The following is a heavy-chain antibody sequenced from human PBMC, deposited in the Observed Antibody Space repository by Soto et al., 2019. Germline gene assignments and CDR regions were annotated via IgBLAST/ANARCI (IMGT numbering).Heavy chain of an antibody. J-gene: IGHJ6*02. CDR3: ARVGYCSGGSCYGYYYYGMDV. Sequence: QVQLQESGPGLVKPSQTLSLTCTVSGGSISSGGYYWSWIRQHPGKGLEWIGYIYYSGSTYYNPSLKSRVTNSVDTSKNQFSLKLSSVTAADTAVYYCARVGYCSGGSCYGYYYYGMDVWGQGTTVTVSS. CDR2: IYYSGST. V-gene: IGHV4-31*03. D-gene: IGHD2-15*01. CDR1: GGSISSGGYY.